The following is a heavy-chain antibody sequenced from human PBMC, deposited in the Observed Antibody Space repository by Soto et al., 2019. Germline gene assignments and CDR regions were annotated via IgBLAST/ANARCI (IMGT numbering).Heavy chain of an antibody. Sequence: PSETLSLTCAVSGGSISSGGYSWSWIRQPPGKGLEWIGYIYHSGNTYYTPSLKGRVTISVDRSKNQFSLKLSSVTAADTAVYYCARVGYDSSGFDYWGQGTLVTVSS. CDR2: IYHSGNT. D-gene: IGHD3-22*01. CDR1: GGSISSGGYS. V-gene: IGHV4-30-2*01. J-gene: IGHJ4*02. CDR3: ARVGYDSSGFDY.